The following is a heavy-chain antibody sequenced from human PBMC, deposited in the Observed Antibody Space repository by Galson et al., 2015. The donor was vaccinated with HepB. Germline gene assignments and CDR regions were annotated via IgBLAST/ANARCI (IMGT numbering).Heavy chain of an antibody. D-gene: IGHD3-3*01. Sequence: VKVSCKASGCPFTDYVVNWVRQAPGQGLEWMGWMNTNTGKPTYAPGFAGRFVFSLDTSVTTAYLQISSLETDDTAVYYCARSPLRFLDWLPYYDYYMDVWGEGTTVTVSS. V-gene: IGHV7-4-1*02. J-gene: IGHJ6*03. CDR1: GCPFTDYV. CDR2: MNTNTGKP. CDR3: ARSPLRFLDWLPYYDYYMDV.